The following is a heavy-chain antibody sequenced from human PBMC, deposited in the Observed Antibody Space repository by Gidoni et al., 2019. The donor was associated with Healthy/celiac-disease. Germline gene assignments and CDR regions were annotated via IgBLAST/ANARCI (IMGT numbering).Heavy chain of an antibody. J-gene: IGHJ4*02. Sequence: QVQLVESGGGLVKPGGSLRLSCAASGFTFSDYYMSWTRQAPGKGLEWVSYISSSGSTIYYADSVKGRFTISRDNAKNSLYLQMNSLRAEDTAVYYCARDHIAGLYYYGSGSSHTFDYWGQGTLVTVST. V-gene: IGHV3-11*01. D-gene: IGHD3-10*01. CDR2: ISSSGSTI. CDR1: GFTFSDYY. CDR3: ARDHIAGLYYYGSGSSHTFDY.